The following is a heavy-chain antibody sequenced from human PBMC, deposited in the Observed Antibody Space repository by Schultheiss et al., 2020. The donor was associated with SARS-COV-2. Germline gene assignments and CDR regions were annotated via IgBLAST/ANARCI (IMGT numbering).Heavy chain of an antibody. CDR3: AREGHVVVPAGYYYGMDV. CDR1: GGTFSSYA. Sequence: ASVKVSCKASGGTFSSYAISWVRQAPGKGLEWMGGFDPEDGETIYAQKFQGRVTMTRNTSISTAYMELRSLRSDDTAVYYCAREGHVVVPAGYYYGMDVWGQGTTVTVSS. D-gene: IGHD2-2*01. V-gene: IGHV1-8*02. CDR2: FDPEDGET. J-gene: IGHJ6*02.